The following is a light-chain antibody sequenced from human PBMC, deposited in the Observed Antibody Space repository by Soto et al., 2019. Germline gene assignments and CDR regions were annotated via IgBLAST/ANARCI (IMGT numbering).Light chain of an antibody. CDR3: QQSYSPLWT. V-gene: IGKV1-39*01. Sequence: DIQMTPSPSSLSSSVGYIVTITCRSSQSISSYLNWYQQKPGKAPKLLIYAASSLQSGVPSRFSGSGSGTDFPLTISSLQPEHFETYYCQQSYSPLWTFGQGTKVDIK. CDR1: QSISSY. CDR2: AAS. J-gene: IGKJ1*01.